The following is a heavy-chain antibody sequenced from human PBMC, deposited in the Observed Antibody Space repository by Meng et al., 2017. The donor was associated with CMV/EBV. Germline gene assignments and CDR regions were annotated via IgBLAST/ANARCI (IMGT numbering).Heavy chain of an antibody. CDR1: GFTFSSYE. CDR3: ARDRLGSSDPDVNY. Sequence: GGSLRLSCAASGFTFSSYEMNWVRQAPGKGLEWVSYISSSGSTIYYADSVKGRFTISRDNAKHSLYLQMNSLRAEDTAVYYCARDRLGSSDPDVNYWGQGTLVTVSS. D-gene: IGHD3-16*01. CDR2: ISSSGSTI. J-gene: IGHJ4*02. V-gene: IGHV3-48*03.